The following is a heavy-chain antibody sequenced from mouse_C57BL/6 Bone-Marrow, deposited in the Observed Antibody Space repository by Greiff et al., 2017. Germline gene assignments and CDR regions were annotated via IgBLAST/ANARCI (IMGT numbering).Heavy chain of an antibody. J-gene: IGHJ3*01. CDR2: IDPNSGGT. Sequence: QVQLQQPGAELVKPGASVKLSCKASGYTFTSYWMHWVKQRPGRGLEWIGRIDPNSGGTKYNEKFKSKATLTVDKHSSTAYMQLSSLTSEDSAVYYCASDYDGAWFAYWGQGTLVTVSA. V-gene: IGHV1-72*01. D-gene: IGHD2-4*01. CDR3: ASDYDGAWFAY. CDR1: GYTFTSYW.